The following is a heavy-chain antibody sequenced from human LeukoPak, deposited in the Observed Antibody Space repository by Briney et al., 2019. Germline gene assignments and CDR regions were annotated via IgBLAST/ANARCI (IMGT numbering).Heavy chain of an antibody. CDR3: ARGRLSSTDFDY. V-gene: IGHV4-59*01. D-gene: IGHD6-25*01. CDR2: IYYSGST. J-gene: IGHJ4*02. Sequence: SETLSLTCAVSGGSISSYYWSWIRQPPGKGLEWIGYIYYSGSTNYNPSLKSRVTISVDTSKNQFSLKLSSVTAADTAVYYCARGRLSSTDFDYWGQGTLVTVSS. CDR1: GGSISSYY.